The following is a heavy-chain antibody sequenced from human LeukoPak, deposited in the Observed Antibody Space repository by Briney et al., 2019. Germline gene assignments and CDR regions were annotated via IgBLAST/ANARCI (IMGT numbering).Heavy chain of an antibody. Sequence: GGSLRLSCAASGFTFSSYAMHWVRQAPGKGLEWVAVISYDGSNKYYADSVKGRFTISRDNSKNTLYLQMNSLRAEDTVVYYCARAQVGATYDYWGQGTLVTVSS. V-gene: IGHV3-30-3*01. CDR3: ARAQVGATYDY. J-gene: IGHJ4*02. D-gene: IGHD1-26*01. CDR1: GFTFSSYA. CDR2: ISYDGSNK.